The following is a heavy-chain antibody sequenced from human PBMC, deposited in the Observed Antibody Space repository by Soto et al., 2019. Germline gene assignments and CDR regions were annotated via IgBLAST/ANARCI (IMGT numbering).Heavy chain of an antibody. CDR2: INPNSGGT. J-gene: IGHJ4*02. CDR1: GYTFTGYY. CDR3: AREESRDGYKEDFDY. Sequence: ASVKVSCKASGYTFTGYYMHWVRQAPGQGLEWMGWINPNSGGTNYAQKFQGRVTMTRDTSISTAYMDLSRLRSDDTAVYYCAREESRDGYKEDFDYWGQGTLVTVTS. V-gene: IGHV1-2*02. D-gene: IGHD5-12*01.